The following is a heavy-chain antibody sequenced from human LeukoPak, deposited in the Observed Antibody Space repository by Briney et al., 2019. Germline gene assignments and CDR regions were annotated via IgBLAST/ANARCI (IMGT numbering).Heavy chain of an antibody. D-gene: IGHD3-9*01. Sequence: GGSLRLSCAASGFTFSSYWMHWVRQAPGKGLVWVSRINNDGSSTSYADSVKGRFTISRDNAKNTLYLQMNSLRAEDTAVYYCARDGTYYDILTGYPSVDYYGMDVWGQGTTVTVSS. J-gene: IGHJ6*02. CDR2: INNDGSST. CDR3: ARDGTYYDILTGYPSVDYYGMDV. CDR1: GFTFSSYW. V-gene: IGHV3-74*01.